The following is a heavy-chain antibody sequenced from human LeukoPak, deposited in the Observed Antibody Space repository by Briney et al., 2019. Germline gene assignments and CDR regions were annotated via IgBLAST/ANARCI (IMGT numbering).Heavy chain of an antibody. V-gene: IGHV1-18*01. D-gene: IGHD2-2*02. Sequence: ASVKVSCKASGYTFTSYGISWVRQAPGQGLEWMGWISAYNGNTNYAQKLQGRVTMTTDTSTSTAYMELRSLRSDDTAVYYCARAPYCSSTSCYTILGHYYYCYGMDVWGQGTTVTVSS. CDR1: GYTFTSYG. CDR2: ISAYNGNT. J-gene: IGHJ6*02. CDR3: ARAPYCSSTSCYTILGHYYYCYGMDV.